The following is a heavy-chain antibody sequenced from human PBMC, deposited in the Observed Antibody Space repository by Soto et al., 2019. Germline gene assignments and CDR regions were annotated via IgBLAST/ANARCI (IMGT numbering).Heavy chain of an antibody. CDR1: GFMFSAYA. CDR2: ISYDGTNK. J-gene: IGHJ4*01. D-gene: IGHD6-19*01. Sequence: GGSLRLSCAASGFMFSAYAMLWVRQAPGKGLEWVAAISYDGTNKYYADSLKGRFTISRDNSKNTLFLQMNSLRVEDTAVYYCARDPSPYTTGWYGVDFWGHGTLVTVSS. CDR3: ARDPSPYTTGWYGVDF. V-gene: IGHV3-30*04.